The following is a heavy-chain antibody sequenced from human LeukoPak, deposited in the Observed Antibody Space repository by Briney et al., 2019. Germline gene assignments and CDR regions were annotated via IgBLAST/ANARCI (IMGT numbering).Heavy chain of an antibody. CDR1: GGTFNNSA. J-gene: IGHJ5*02. D-gene: IGHD4-17*01. CDR3: ARDVHGDYGSGWFDP. Sequence: ASVKVSCKASGGTFNNSAISWVRQAPGQGLEWLGGIMPLFGTAGYAQKFQGRVTITKDESTRTVYLQLTSLTSDDTAVYYCARDVHGDYGSGWFDPWGQGTLVSVSS. CDR2: IMPLFGTA. V-gene: IGHV1-69*05.